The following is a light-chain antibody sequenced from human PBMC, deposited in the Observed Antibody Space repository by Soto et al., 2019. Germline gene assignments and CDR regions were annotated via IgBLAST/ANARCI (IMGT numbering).Light chain of an antibody. CDR1: SSDVGSYNL. Sequence: QSVLTQPASVSGSPGQSITISCTGTSSDVGSYNLVSWYQQHPSKAPKLMIYEVSKRPSGVSNRFSGSKSGNTASPTISGLQAEDEADYYCCSYAGSKVFGTGTKVTVL. V-gene: IGLV2-23*02. CDR3: CSYAGSKV. CDR2: EVS. J-gene: IGLJ1*01.